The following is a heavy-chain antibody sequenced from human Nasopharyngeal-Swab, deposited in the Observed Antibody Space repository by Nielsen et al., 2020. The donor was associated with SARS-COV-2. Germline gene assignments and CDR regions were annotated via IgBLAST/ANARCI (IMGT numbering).Heavy chain of an antibody. CDR2: INHSGST. V-gene: IGHV4-34*01. CDR1: GGSFSGYY. D-gene: IGHD3-10*01. Sequence: SETLSLTCAVYGGSFSGYYWSWIRQPPGKGLEWIGEINHSGSTNYNPSLKSRVTISVDTSKNQFSLKLSSATAADTAVYYCARPSMVRGVIRGEYFQHWGQGTLVTVSS. CDR3: ARPSMVRGVIRGEYFQH. J-gene: IGHJ1*01.